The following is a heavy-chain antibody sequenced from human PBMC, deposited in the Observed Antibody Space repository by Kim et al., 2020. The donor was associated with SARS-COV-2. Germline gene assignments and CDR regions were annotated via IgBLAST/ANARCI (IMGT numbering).Heavy chain of an antibody. D-gene: IGHD3-22*01. V-gene: IGHV4-38-2*02. Sequence: SETLSLTCTVSGYSISSGYYWGWIRQPPGKGLEWIASIYHSGRTYYNPSLKSRVTISVDTSKNQFYLKLSSVTAADTAVYYCASEDYHSCGVDYSRQGT. J-gene: IGHJ4*02. CDR2: IYHSGRT. CDR1: GYSISSGYY. CDR3: ASEDYHSCGVDY.